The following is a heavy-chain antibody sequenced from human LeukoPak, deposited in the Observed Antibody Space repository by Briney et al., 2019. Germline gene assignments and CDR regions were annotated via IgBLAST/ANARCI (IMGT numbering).Heavy chain of an antibody. CDR2: IYYSGST. CDR3: ARRVVVAANFDY. Sequence: SETLSLTCTVSGGSISSGGYYWSWIRQHPGKGLEWIGYIYYSGSTYYNPPLKSRVTISVDTSKNQFSLKLSSVTAADTAVYYCARRVVVAANFDYWGQEPWSPSPQ. J-gene: IGHJ4*01. CDR1: GGSISSGGYY. V-gene: IGHV4-31*03. D-gene: IGHD2-15*01.